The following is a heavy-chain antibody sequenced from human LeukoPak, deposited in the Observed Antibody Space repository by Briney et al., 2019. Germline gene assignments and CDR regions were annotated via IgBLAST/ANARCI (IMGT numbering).Heavy chain of an antibody. CDR2: IIPIFGTA. CDR3: ARDGITISARDAFDI. CDR1: GSTFSSYA. Sequence: EASVKVSCKASGSTFSSYAISWVRQAPGQGLEWMGGIIPIFGTANYAQKFQGRVTITTDESTSTAYMELSSLRSEDTAVYYCARDGITISARDAFDIWGQGTMVTVSS. V-gene: IGHV1-69*05. J-gene: IGHJ3*02. D-gene: IGHD3-10*01.